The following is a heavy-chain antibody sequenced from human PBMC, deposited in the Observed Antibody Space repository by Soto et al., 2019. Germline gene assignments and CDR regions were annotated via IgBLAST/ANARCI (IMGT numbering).Heavy chain of an antibody. CDR2: IYSGGST. J-gene: IGHJ4*02. CDR3: ASGYSNYDPFDY. V-gene: IGHV3-66*01. D-gene: IGHD4-4*01. Sequence: EVQLVESGGGLVQPGGSLRLSCAASGFTVSSNYMSWVRQAPGKGLEWVSVIYSGGSTYYADSVKGRFTISRDNSKNTLYRQMNSLRAEDTAVYYCASGYSNYDPFDYWGQGTLVTVSS. CDR1: GFTVSSNY.